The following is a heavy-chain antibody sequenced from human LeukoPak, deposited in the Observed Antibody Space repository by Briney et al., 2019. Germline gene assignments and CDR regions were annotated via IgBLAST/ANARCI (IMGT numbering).Heavy chain of an antibody. D-gene: IGHD2-15*01. Sequence: PGGSLRLSCAASGFTFSSYAMSWVRQAPGKGLEWVSAISGSGGSTYYADSVKGRFTISRDYSKNTLYLQMNSLRAEDTAVYYCAKDWVQLLPLYYFDYWGQGTLVTVSS. CDR3: AKDWVQLLPLYYFDY. V-gene: IGHV3-23*01. CDR1: GFTFSSYA. J-gene: IGHJ4*02. CDR2: ISGSGGST.